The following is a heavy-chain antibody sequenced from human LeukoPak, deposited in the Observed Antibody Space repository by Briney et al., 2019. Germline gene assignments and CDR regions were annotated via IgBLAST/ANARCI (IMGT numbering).Heavy chain of an antibody. J-gene: IGHJ6*03. Sequence: GGSLRLSCAASGFTFSSYGMSWVRQAPGKGLEWVSAISGSGGSTYYADSVKGRFTISRDNSKNTLYLQMNSLRAEDTAVYYCAMAESGYSYVAYYYYMDVWGKGTTVTISS. V-gene: IGHV3-23*01. CDR1: GFTFSSYG. CDR2: ISGSGGST. D-gene: IGHD5-18*01. CDR3: AMAESGYSYVAYYYYMDV.